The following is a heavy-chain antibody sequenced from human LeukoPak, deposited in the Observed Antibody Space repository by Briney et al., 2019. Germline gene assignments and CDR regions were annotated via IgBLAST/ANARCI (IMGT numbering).Heavy chain of an antibody. V-gene: IGHV3-30*04. CDR2: ISYDGSNK. J-gene: IGHJ4*02. CDR3: ARVSTTVTKESDY. D-gene: IGHD4-17*01. Sequence: GGSLRLSCAASGFTFSSYAMHWVRQAPGKGLEWVAVISYDGSNKYYADSVKGRFTISRDNSKNTLYLQMNSLRAEDTAVYYCARVSTTVTKESDYWGQGTLVTVSS. CDR1: GFTFSSYA.